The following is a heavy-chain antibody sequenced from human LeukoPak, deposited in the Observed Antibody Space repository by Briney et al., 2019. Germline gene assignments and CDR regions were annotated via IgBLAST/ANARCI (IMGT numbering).Heavy chain of an antibody. CDR1: GFTFSNYW. Sequence: GGSLRLSCAASGFTFSNYWMSWVRQAPGKGLEWVANMNRDGSEKNYVDSMKGRFTISRDNAKNSLYLQMNSLRVEDTAVYYSARDGGTIRCGGQDVWGQGTTVTVS. J-gene: IGHJ6*02. D-gene: IGHD3-16*01. V-gene: IGHV3-7*01. CDR3: ARDGGTIRCGGQDV. CDR2: MNRDGSEK.